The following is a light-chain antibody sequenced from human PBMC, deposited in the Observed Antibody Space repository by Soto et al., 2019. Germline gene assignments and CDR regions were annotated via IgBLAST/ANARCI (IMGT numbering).Light chain of an antibody. CDR3: AAWDDILNGHGV. CDR2: SSY. J-gene: IGLJ3*02. V-gene: IGLV1-44*01. Sequence: QSVLTQPPSASGTPGQSVTISCSGSSSNIGSNSVYWYQQLPGAAPKLLIYSSYRRPSGVPDRFSGSKSGTSASLAISGLLSEDEADYFCAAWDDILNGHGVFGGGTKLTVL. CDR1: SSNIGSNS.